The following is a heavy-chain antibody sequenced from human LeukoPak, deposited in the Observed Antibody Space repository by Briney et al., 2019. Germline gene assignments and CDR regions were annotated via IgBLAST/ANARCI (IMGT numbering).Heavy chain of an antibody. J-gene: IGHJ1*01. V-gene: IGHV1-18*01. CDR1: GYTFTSYG. CDR2: ISALIGKT. Sequence: ASVKVSCKDSGYTFTSYGISWVRQAPGQGLKWMGWISALIGKTNYAQKLQGRVTMTADTSASTAYMELSSLRSEDTAVYYCAGDSSDIRSLIAHWGQGTLVTVSS. CDR3: AGDSSDIRSLIAH. D-gene: IGHD2-15*01.